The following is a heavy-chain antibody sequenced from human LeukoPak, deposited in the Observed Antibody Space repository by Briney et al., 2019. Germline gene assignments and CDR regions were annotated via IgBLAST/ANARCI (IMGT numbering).Heavy chain of an antibody. J-gene: IGHJ4*02. V-gene: IGHV3-9*01. D-gene: IGHD2-8*02. Sequence: GGSLRLSCAASGFTFDDYAMHWVRQAPGKGLEWVSGISWNSGSIGYADSVKGRFTISRDNAKNSLYLQMNSLRAEDTALYYCASLLGTGDYWSQGTLVTVSS. CDR3: ASLLGTGDY. CDR1: GFTFDDYA. CDR2: ISWNSGSI.